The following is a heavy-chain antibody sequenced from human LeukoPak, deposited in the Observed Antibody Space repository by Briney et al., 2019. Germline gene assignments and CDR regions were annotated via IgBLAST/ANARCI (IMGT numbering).Heavy chain of an antibody. Sequence: TGGSLRLSCTASGFTFSSYAMYWVRQAPGKGLEWVSGIFGRGGSAHYADSVKGRFTISRDNSQNTVHLQMNSLRAEDTAVYYCGKTTTGYSSGRNPAWPVDYWGQGTLVTVSS. CDR1: GFTFSSYA. CDR2: IFGRGGSA. J-gene: IGHJ4*02. V-gene: IGHV3-23*01. D-gene: IGHD6-19*01. CDR3: GKTTTGYSSGRNPAWPVDY.